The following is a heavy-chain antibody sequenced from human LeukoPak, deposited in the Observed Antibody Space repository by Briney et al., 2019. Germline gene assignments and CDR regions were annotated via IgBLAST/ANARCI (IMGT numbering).Heavy chain of an antibody. Sequence: KPSETLSLTCTVSGGSISSSSYYWGWIRQPPGKGLEWIGSIYYSASTYYNPSLKSRVTISVDTSKNQFSLKLSSVTAADTAVYYCARDRPGGIAAAGTSHWFDPWGQGTLVTVSS. CDR3: ARDRPGGIAAAGTSHWFDP. D-gene: IGHD6-13*01. CDR1: GGSISSSSYY. J-gene: IGHJ5*02. V-gene: IGHV4-39*07. CDR2: IYYSAST.